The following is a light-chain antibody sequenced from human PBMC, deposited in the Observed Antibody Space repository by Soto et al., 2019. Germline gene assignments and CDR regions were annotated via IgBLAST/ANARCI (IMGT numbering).Light chain of an antibody. CDR2: AAS. CDR1: QSISSY. CDR3: QQSYSTLYT. V-gene: IGKV1-39*01. Sequence: DIQMTQSPSSLSASVGDRVTITCRASQSISSYLNWYQQKPGKAPKLLIYAASSLQSGVPSRFSGSGSGTEFTLTSSSLQPEDFATYYCQQSYSTLYTFGQGTKLEIK. J-gene: IGKJ2*01.